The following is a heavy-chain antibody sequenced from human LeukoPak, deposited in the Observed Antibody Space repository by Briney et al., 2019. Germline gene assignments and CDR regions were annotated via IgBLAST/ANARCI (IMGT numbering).Heavy chain of an antibody. CDR3: AKDIVVVPAAMGHDAFDI. J-gene: IGHJ3*02. CDR1: GFTFSSYG. CDR2: IRYDGSNK. V-gene: IGHV3-30*02. Sequence: GGSLRLSCAASGFTFSSYGMHWVRQAPGKGLEWVAFIRYDGSNKYYADSVKGRFTISRDNSKNTLYLQMNSPRAEDTAVYYCAKDIVVVPAAMGHDAFDIWGQGTMVTVSS. D-gene: IGHD2-2*01.